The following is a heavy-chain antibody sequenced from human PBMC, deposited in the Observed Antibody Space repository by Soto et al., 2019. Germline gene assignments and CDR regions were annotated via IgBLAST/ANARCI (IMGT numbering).Heavy chain of an antibody. V-gene: IGHV3-23*01. J-gene: IGHJ6*03. D-gene: IGHD2-15*01. Sequence: PGGSLRLSCAASGFTFSSYAMSWVRQAPGKGLEWVSAISGSGGSTYYADSVKGRFTISRDNSKNTLYLQMNSLRAEDTAVYYCSKDLVTGGYCSGGSCYSAMDVWGKGTTVTVSS. CDR1: GFTFSSYA. CDR3: SKDLVTGGYCSGGSCYSAMDV. CDR2: ISGSGGST.